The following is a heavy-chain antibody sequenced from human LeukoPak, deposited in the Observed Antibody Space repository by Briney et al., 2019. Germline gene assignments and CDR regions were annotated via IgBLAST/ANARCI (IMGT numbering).Heavy chain of an antibody. D-gene: IGHD6-6*01. CDR1: GYTFTGYY. CDR2: TNPNSGGT. J-gene: IGHJ4*02. CDR3: ARTSIAARRADFDY. V-gene: IGHV1-2*06. Sequence: ASVKVSCKASGYTFTGYYMHWVRQAPGQGLEWMGRTNPNSGGTSYAQKFQGRVTLTRDTPTRTAFMELNRLTSDDTAVYYCARTSIAARRADFDYWGQGTVVTVSS.